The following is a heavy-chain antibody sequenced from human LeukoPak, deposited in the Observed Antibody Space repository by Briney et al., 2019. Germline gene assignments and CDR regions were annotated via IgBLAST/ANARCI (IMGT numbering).Heavy chain of an antibody. D-gene: IGHD4-17*01. CDR1: GGTFSSYA. V-gene: IGHV1-69*13. CDR2: IIPIFGTA. J-gene: IGHJ6*02. Sequence: SVKVSCKASGGTFSSYAISWVRQAPGQGLEWMGGIIPIFGTANYAQKFQGRVTITADESTSTAYMELSSLRSEDTAVYYCARDLYRPDGDYPIYYYYYGMDVWGQGTTVTVSS. CDR3: ARDLYRPDGDYPIYYYYYGMDV.